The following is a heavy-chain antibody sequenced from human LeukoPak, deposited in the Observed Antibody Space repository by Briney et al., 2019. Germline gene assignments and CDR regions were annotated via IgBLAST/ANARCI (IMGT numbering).Heavy chain of an antibody. CDR2: IIPIFGIA. CDR3: ARTTCYYCGGDTDYYYYGMDV. J-gene: IGHJ6*02. CDR1: GGTFSSYA. V-gene: IGHV1-69*04. Sequence: SVKVSCKASGGTFSSYAISWVRQAPAQGLEWMGRIIPIFGIANYAQKFQGRVTITADKSTSTAYMELSSLRSEDTAVYYCARTTCYYCGGDTDYYYYGMDVWGQGTTVTVSS. D-gene: IGHD2-21*02.